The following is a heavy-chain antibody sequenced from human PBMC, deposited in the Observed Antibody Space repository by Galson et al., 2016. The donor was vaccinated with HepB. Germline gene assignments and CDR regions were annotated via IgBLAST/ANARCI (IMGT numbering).Heavy chain of an antibody. CDR3: ARGPWGSSPRALDI. D-gene: IGHD3-16*01. Sequence: ETLSLTCAVYGGSFNGYYWSWTRQPPGKGLEWIGEINHTGRTNYDPSLESRVAMSVDTSKDQFSLTLTSVTAADTAVYYCARGPWGSSPRALDIWGQGTMVAVSS. CDR2: INHTGRT. J-gene: IGHJ3*02. V-gene: IGHV4-34*01. CDR1: GGSFNGYY.